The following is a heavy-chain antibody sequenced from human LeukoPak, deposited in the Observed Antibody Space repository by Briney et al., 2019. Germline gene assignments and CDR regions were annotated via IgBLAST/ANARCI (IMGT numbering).Heavy chain of an antibody. CDR3: ARDYNTYYDFWSGYSGAFDI. CDR1: GGSISSYY. V-gene: IGHV4-4*07. J-gene: IGHJ3*02. D-gene: IGHD3-3*01. Sequence: SETLSLTCTVSGGSISSYYWSWIRQPAGKGLEWIGRIYTSGSTNYNPSLKSRVTMSVDTSKNQFSLKLSSVTAADTAVYYCARDYNTYYDFWSGYSGAFDIWGQGTMVTVSS. CDR2: IYTSGST.